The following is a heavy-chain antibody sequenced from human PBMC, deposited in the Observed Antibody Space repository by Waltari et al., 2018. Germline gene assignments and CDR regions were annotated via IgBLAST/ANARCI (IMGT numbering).Heavy chain of an antibody. CDR1: GGSFSGYY. Sequence: QVQLQQWGAGLLKPSETLSLTCAVYGGSFSGYYWSWIRQPPGKGLEWIGEINHSGSTNYNPSLKSRVTISVDTSKNQFSLKLSSVTAADTAVYYCARDLYDYVWGSYRLPNYYYYMDVWGKGTTVTVSS. V-gene: IGHV4-34*01. D-gene: IGHD3-16*02. CDR3: ARDLYDYVWGSYRLPNYYYYMDV. CDR2: INHSGST. J-gene: IGHJ6*03.